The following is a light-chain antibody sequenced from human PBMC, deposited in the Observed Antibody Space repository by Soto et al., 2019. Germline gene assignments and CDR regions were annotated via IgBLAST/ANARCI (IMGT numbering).Light chain of an antibody. J-gene: IGKJ1*01. CDR1: QTISSW. CDR2: AAS. V-gene: IGKV1-9*01. Sequence: DIQMTQSPSTLSGSVGDRVTITCRASQTISSWLAWYQQKPGNAPKLLIYAASTLQSGVPSRFSGSGSGTEFTLTISSLQPEDFATYYCQQLNSYPRTFGQGTKVDIK. CDR3: QQLNSYPRT.